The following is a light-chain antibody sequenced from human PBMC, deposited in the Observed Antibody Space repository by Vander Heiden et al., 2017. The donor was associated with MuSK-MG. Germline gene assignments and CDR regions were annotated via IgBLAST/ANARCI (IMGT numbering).Light chain of an antibody. V-gene: IGKV1-33*01. J-gene: IGKJ2*01. Sequence: DIQMTQSPSSLSASVGDRVTITCQASQDISHYLNWYQQKPGKAPKLLIYDASNLETGVPSRFSGSGSGIDFTFTISSRQPEDIAAYYFQQYENLPMYTFGQGTKLEIK. CDR2: DAS. CDR1: QDISHY. CDR3: QQYENLPMYT.